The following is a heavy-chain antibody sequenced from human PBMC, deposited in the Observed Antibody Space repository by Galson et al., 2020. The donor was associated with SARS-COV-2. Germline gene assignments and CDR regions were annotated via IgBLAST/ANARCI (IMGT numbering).Heavy chain of an antibody. D-gene: IGHD6-19*01. V-gene: IGHV4-4*07. CDR3: AREAVADQEGAFDI. CDR1: GGSISTYY. J-gene: IGHJ3*02. CDR2: VYTSGTH. Sequence: SETLSLTCTVSGGSISTYYWHWIRQPAGKGLEWIGRVYTSGTHTYNPPLKSRVAMSVDPSKNLFSLRLNSLTAADTAVYYCAREAVADQEGAFDIWSQGTMVTVSS.